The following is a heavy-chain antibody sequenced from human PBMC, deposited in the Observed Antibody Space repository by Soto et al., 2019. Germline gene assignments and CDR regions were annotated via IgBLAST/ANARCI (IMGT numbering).Heavy chain of an antibody. CDR2: IFVTSTII. D-gene: IGHD3-9*01. CDR3: AKPLFYSDRWYFDY. Sequence: PGGSLRLSCVASGFTFSDYSMVWVRQSPGKGLEWISYIFVTSTIIYYADSVKGRFTVSRDNAQNTVYLQMNSLRPEDTAVYYCAKPLFYSDRWYFDYWGQGTPVTVSS. V-gene: IGHV3-48*04. CDR1: GFTFSDYS. J-gene: IGHJ4*02.